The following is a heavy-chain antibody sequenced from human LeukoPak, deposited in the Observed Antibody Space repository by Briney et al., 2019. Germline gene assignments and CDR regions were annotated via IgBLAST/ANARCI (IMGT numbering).Heavy chain of an antibody. D-gene: IGHD2-2*01. V-gene: IGHV3-74*01. CDR3: ARAAIVVVPAATERYYYYYGMDV. J-gene: IGHJ6*02. CDR2: INSDGSST. Sequence: GGSLRLSCAASGFTFSSYWMHRVRQAPGKGLVWVSRINSDGSSTSYADSVKGRFTISRDNAKNTLYLQMSSLRAEDTAVYYCARAAIVVVPAATERYYYYYGMDVWGQGTTVTVSS. CDR1: GFTFSSYW.